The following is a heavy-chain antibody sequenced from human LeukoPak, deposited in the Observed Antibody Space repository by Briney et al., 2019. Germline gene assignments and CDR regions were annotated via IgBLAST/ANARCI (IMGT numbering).Heavy chain of an antibody. CDR1: GGSFSGYY. D-gene: IGHD6-13*01. V-gene: IGHV4-34*01. Sequence: KPSETLSLTCAVYGGSFSGYYWSWIRQPPGKGLEWIGEINHSGSTNYNPSLKSRVTISVDTSKNQFSLKLSSVTAADTAVYYCATNYRKQLVPLLGYWGQGTLVTVSS. J-gene: IGHJ4*02. CDR2: INHSGST. CDR3: ATNYRKQLVPLLGY.